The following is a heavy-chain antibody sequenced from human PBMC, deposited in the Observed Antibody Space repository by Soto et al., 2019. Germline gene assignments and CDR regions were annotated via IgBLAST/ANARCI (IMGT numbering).Heavy chain of an antibody. CDR1: GGSISSGGYS. CDR3: ARIPSP. Sequence: SETLSLTCAVSGGSISSGGYSWSWIRQPPGKGLEWIGYIYRSGNIYYNPSLKSRVTISVDRSKNQFSLKLSSVTAADTAVYYCARIPSPWGQGTLVTVSS. D-gene: IGHD2-21*01. CDR2: IYRSGNI. J-gene: IGHJ5*02. V-gene: IGHV4-30-2*01.